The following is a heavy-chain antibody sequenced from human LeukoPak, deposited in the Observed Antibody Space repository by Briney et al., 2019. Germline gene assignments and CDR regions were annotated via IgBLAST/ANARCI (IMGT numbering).Heavy chain of an antibody. CDR2: IYTSGST. CDR1: GGSISSYY. D-gene: IGHD6-13*01. V-gene: IGHV4-4*07. CDR3: ASGSAAGTSDYYYYGMDV. J-gene: IGHJ6*02. Sequence: SETLSLTCTVSGGSISSYYWRWIRQPAGKGLEWIGRIYTSGSTNYNPSLKSRVTISVDTSKNQFSLKLSPVTAACTAVYYCASGSAAGTSDYYYYGMDVWGQGTTVTVAS.